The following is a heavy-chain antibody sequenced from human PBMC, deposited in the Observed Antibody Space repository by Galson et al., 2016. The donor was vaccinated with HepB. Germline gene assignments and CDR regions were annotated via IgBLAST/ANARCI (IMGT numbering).Heavy chain of an antibody. CDR3: ARVGRFGGWYEWGWFDP. J-gene: IGHJ5*02. Sequence: SETLSLTCSVSDDSIINYYWSWIRQPPGKGLEWIGHIYYSGTTNYNPSLKSRVTISVDTSKNQLSLKLTSVTTADTAVYFCARVGRFGGWYEWGWFDPWGQGTLVTVSS. V-gene: IGHV4-59*01. D-gene: IGHD6-19*01. CDR1: DDSIINYY. CDR2: IYYSGTT.